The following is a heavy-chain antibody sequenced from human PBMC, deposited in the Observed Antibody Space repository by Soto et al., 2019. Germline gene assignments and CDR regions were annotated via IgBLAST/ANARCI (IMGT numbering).Heavy chain of an antibody. Sequence: QVQLVQSGAEVKKPGSSVKVSCKASVGTFNNNGVTWVRQAHGQGREWLGGLIPIFGTASYARTFHGRVRILADESTSTAYMERTSLRSEDTGVLYCEIDRMHFDRSGYSGIRVFEPRGQGTVVTVSS. CDR3: EIDRMHFDRSGYSGIRVFEP. V-gene: IGHV1-69*01. CDR2: LIPIFGTA. J-gene: IGHJ5*02. CDR1: VGTFNNNG. D-gene: IGHD3-3*01.